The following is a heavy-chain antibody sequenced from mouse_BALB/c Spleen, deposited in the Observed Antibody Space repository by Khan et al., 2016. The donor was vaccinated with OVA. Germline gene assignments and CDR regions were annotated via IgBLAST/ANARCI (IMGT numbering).Heavy chain of an antibody. D-gene: IGHD1-1*01. Sequence: DLVKPGASVKLSCQASGYTFTSYWINWINQRPGPGLEWIGRIGPGSRNAYYNDLFMGKATLTVDTSSNTAYIQLSSLTSEDSAVYFCARENYDGRSCDAMDYWGQGTSGTVSA. CDR2: IGPGSRNA. CDR1: GYTFTSYW. J-gene: IGHJ4*01. CDR3: ARENYDGRSCDAMDY. V-gene: IGHV1S41*01.